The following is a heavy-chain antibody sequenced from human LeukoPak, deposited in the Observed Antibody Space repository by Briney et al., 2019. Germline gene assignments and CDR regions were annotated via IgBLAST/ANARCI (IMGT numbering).Heavy chain of an antibody. CDR2: IDPSGGST. V-gene: IGHV1-46*01. D-gene: IGHD3-10*01. Sequence: ASVKVSCKASGYTVTSYYTHWVRQAPGQGLQWMGIIDPSGGSTNYAQKFQGRVTMTRDMSTSTVYMELSSLRSEDTAVYYCAGKTFGSGSYYINDAFDIWGQGTMVTVSS. CDR1: GYTVTSYY. J-gene: IGHJ3*02. CDR3: AGKTFGSGSYYINDAFDI.